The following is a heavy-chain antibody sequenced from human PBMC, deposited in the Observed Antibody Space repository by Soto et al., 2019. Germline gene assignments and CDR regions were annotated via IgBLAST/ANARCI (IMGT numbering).Heavy chain of an antibody. D-gene: IGHD3-22*01. CDR2: IKQDGSEK. Sequence: EVQLVESGGGLVQPGGSLRLSCAASGFTFSSYWMSWVRQAPGKGLEWVANIKQDGSEKYYVDSVKGRFTISRHNAKNSLYLQMNSLRAEDSAVYYCARDHSSGYYDSSVYYYYYYGMDVWGQGTTVTVSS. V-gene: IGHV3-7*05. J-gene: IGHJ6*02. CDR3: ARDHSSGYYDSSVYYYYYYGMDV. CDR1: GFTFSSYW.